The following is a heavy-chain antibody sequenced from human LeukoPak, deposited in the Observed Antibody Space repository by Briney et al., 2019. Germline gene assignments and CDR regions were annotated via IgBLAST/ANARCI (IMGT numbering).Heavy chain of an antibody. V-gene: IGHV4-4*07. CDR3: ARKLASSTLKAGAFDI. Sequence: PSETLSLTCTVSGGSISNWYWSWFRQPAGKGLEWIGRIYSSGRTLYNASLKSRVTMSVDTSTNQISLRLTSVTAADTAMYYCARKLASSTLKAGAFDIWGQGTMVTVSS. CDR1: GGSISNWY. D-gene: IGHD2-2*01. J-gene: IGHJ3*02. CDR2: IYSSGRT.